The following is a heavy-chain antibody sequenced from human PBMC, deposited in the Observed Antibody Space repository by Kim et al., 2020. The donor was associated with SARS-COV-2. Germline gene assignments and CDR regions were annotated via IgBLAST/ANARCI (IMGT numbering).Heavy chain of an antibody. Sequence: GGSLRLSCAASGFTFSSYEMNWVRQAPGKGLEWVSYISSSGSTIYYADSVKGRFTISRDNAKNSLYLQMNSLRAEDTAVYYCAGVWGANYYDSSGSLGYWGQGTLVTVSS. CDR2: ISSSGSTI. CDR3: AGVWGANYYDSSGSLGY. J-gene: IGHJ4*02. D-gene: IGHD3-22*01. V-gene: IGHV3-48*03. CDR1: GFTFSSYE.